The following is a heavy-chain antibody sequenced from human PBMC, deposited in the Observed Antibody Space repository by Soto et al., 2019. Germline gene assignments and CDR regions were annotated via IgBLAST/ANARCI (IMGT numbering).Heavy chain of an antibody. CDR3: ARDGKQLDTTFDY. J-gene: IGHJ4*02. D-gene: IGHD6-6*01. CDR1: GFTFSSYS. CDR2: ISSSSSYI. Sequence: GGSLRLSCAASGFTFSSYSMNWVRQAPGKGLEWVSSISSSSSYIYYADSVKGRFTISRDNAKNSLYLQMNSLRAEDTAVYYCARDGKQLDTTFDYWGQGTLVTVSS. V-gene: IGHV3-21*01.